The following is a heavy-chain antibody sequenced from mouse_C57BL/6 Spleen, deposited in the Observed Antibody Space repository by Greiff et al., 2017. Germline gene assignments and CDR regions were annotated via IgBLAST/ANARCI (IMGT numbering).Heavy chain of an antibody. CDR3: ARDYDYGGYAMDY. D-gene: IGHD2-4*01. J-gene: IGHJ4*01. CDR2: ISSGSSTI. CDR1: GFTFSDYG. Sequence: EVQRVESGGGLVKPGGSLKLSCAASGFTFSDYGMHWVRQAPEKGLEWVAYISSGSSTIYYADTVKGRFTISRDNAKNTLFLQMTSLRSEDTAMYYCARDYDYGGYAMDYWGQGTSVTVSS. V-gene: IGHV5-17*01.